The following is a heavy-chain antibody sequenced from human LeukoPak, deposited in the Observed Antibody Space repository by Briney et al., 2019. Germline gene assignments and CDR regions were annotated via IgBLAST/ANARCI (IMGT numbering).Heavy chain of an antibody. J-gene: IGHJ4*02. D-gene: IGHD7-27*01. V-gene: IGHV3-23*01. Sequence: GGSLRLSCAASGFTFSTYDMSWVRQAPGKGLQWVSTISGSGATKYYTDSVKGRFTISRDNSKNTVFMQMNSLRAEDTAIYYCVFYLGTGDYWGQGTLVTVSS. CDR3: VFYLGTGDY. CDR1: GFTFSTYD. CDR2: ISGSGATK.